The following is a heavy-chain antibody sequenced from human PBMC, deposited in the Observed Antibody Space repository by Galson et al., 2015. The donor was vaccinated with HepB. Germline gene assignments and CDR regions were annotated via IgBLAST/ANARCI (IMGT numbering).Heavy chain of an antibody. V-gene: IGHV3-49*03. Sequence: SLRLSCAASGFTFGDYAMSWFRRAPGKGLEWVGFIRSKAYGGTTEYAASVKGRFTISRDDSKSIAYLQMNSLKTEDTAVYYCTRGRPTPVADFWSGYPFDYWGQGTLVTVSS. CDR1: GFTFGDYA. CDR3: TRGRPTPVADFWSGYPFDY. J-gene: IGHJ4*02. D-gene: IGHD3-3*01. CDR2: IRSKAYGGTT.